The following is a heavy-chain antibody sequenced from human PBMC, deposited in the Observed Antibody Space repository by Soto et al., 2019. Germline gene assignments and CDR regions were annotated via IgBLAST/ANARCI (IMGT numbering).Heavy chain of an antibody. CDR2: ISGSGSTI. CDR1: GFTFRSYA. D-gene: IGHD3-22*01. J-gene: IGHJ4*02. V-gene: IGHV3-23*01. CDR3: AKVFYYYDSSGYYYFDY. Sequence: PGGSLRISCAASGFTFRSYAVSWVRQAPGKGPEWISSISGSGSTIYYADSVKGRFTISRDNSKNTLYLQMSSLRAEDTAVYYCAKVFYYYDSSGYYYFDYWGQGPLVTVSS.